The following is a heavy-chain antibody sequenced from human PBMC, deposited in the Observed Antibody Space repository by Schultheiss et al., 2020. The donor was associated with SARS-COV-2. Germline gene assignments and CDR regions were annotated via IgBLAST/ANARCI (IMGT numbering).Heavy chain of an antibody. J-gene: IGHJ6*02. Sequence: GGSLRLSCAASGFTVSSNYMSWVRQAPGKGLEWVSAISGSGGSTYYADSVKGRFTISRDNSKNTLYLQMNSLRAEDTAVYYCARDDDGDYDFWSGEGYYYYYGMDVWGQGTTVTVSS. CDR2: ISGSGGST. D-gene: IGHD3-3*01. CDR3: ARDDDGDYDFWSGEGYYYYYGMDV. CDR1: GFTVSSNY. V-gene: IGHV3-23*01.